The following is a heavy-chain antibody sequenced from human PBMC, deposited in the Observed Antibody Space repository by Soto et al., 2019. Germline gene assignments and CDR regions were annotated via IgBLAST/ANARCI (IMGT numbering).Heavy chain of an antibody. CDR3: ARGVMLNSSGWYGDDAFDI. Sequence: SETPSHTRAIPGDRLSSNSAAWNWIRQPPSRGLEWLGRTYYRSQWYNDYAVSVKSRLTIDPNTPKNQYSLQLNSVTPADTAVYYCARGVMLNSSGWYGDDAFDIWGQGTMVTVSS. D-gene: IGHD6-19*01. J-gene: IGHJ3*02. V-gene: IGHV6-1*01. CDR1: GDRLSSNSAA. CDR2: TYYRSQWYN.